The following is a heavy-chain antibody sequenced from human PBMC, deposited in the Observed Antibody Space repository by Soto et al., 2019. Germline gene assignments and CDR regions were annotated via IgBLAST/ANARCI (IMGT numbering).Heavy chain of an antibody. CDR3: AISGTTDYYYYGMDV. CDR1: GGSISRSNW. CDR2: IYHSGST. V-gene: IGHV4-4*02. J-gene: IGHJ6*02. D-gene: IGHD1-1*01. Sequence: SETLSVTCAVSGGSISRSNWWSWVRQPPGKGLEWIGEIYHSGSTNYNPSLKSRVTISVDKSKNQFSLKLSSVTAADTAVYYCAISGTTDYYYYGMDVWGQGTTVTVSS.